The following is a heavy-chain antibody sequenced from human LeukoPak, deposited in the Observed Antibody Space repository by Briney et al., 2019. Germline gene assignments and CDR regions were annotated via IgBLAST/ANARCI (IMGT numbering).Heavy chain of an antibody. D-gene: IGHD3-22*01. CDR1: GFTFIDYN. CDR3: ARESESYDSSGSTFKY. Sequence: GGSLRLSCSASGFTFIDYNMRWIRQAPGKGLEWVSSISRSGSTKYYADSVKGRFTISRDNAKNSLFLQMKSLRAEDTAVYYCARESESYDSSGSTFKYWGQGTLVTVSS. J-gene: IGHJ4*02. V-gene: IGHV3-11*01. CDR2: ISRSGSTK.